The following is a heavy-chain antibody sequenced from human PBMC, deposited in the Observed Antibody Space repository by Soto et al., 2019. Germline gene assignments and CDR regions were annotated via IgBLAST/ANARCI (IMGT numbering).Heavy chain of an antibody. CDR2: INSDGSST. J-gene: IGHJ6*03. Sequence: GGSLRLSCAASGFTFSSYWMHWVRQAPGKGLVWVSRINSDGSSTSYADSVKGRFSISRDNAKNTLYLQMNSLRAEDTAVYYCAREDIVVVPAATPYGYMDVWGKGTTVTVSS. CDR1: GFTFSSYW. D-gene: IGHD2-2*01. CDR3: AREDIVVVPAATPYGYMDV. V-gene: IGHV3-74*01.